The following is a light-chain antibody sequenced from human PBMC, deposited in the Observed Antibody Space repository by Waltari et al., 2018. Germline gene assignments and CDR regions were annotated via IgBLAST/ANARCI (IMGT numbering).Light chain of an antibody. Sequence: DIVMTQSPDSLAVSLGERATINCKSSQSVFYNSNNKNYLAWYQQKAGQPPKLLIYWASSRESGVPDRFSGSVSGTDFNLTISSLQAEDVAVYYCQQYYSTPYTFGQGTKLEIK. CDR2: WAS. V-gene: IGKV4-1*01. J-gene: IGKJ2*01. CDR3: QQYYSTPYT. CDR1: QSVFYNSNNKNY.